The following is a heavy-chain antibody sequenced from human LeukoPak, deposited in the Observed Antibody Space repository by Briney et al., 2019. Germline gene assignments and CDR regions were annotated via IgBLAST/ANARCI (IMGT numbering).Heavy chain of an antibody. CDR2: ISYDGSNK. CDR3: ARVTLRFRVYNWFDP. Sequence: PGGSLRLSCAASGFTLSSYAMHWVRQAPGKGLEWVAVISYDGSNKYYADSVKGRFTISRDNSKNTLYLQMNSLRAEDTAVYYCARVTLRFRVYNWFDPWGQGTLVTVSS. CDR1: GFTLSSYA. V-gene: IGHV3-30-3*01. D-gene: IGHD3-3*01. J-gene: IGHJ5*02.